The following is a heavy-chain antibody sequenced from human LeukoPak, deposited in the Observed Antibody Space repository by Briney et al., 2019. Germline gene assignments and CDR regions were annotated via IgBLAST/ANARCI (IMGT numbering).Heavy chain of an antibody. CDR2: ISGSGDSI. D-gene: IGHD2-21*02. J-gene: IGHJ6*02. Sequence: SGGSLRLSCAASGFTFSSYGMHWVRQAPGKGLEWVSVISGSGDSIFYADSVKGRFTISRDNSRSTLYLQMNSLRVEDTAVYYCTKLGLLAYCGGDCRGMDVWGQGTTVTVSS. CDR1: GFTFSSYG. V-gene: IGHV3-23*01. CDR3: TKLGLLAYCGGDCRGMDV.